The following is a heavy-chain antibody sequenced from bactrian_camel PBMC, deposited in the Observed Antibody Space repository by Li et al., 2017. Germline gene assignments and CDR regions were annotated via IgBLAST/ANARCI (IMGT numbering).Heavy chain of an antibody. CDR3: TRSYFGASHNTFAF. J-gene: IGHJ4*01. V-gene: IGHV3S28*01. CDR2: IYSGDDSA. D-gene: IGHD1*01. Sequence: QLVESGGGSVQAGGSLRLSCTASVDTSSSYSMAWFRRAPGNEREGVARIYSGDDSAYYADSVKGRFTISRDNAKNTLYLQMNSLKPEDTAVYYCTRSYFGASHNTFAFWGQGTQVTVS. CDR1: VDTSSSYS.